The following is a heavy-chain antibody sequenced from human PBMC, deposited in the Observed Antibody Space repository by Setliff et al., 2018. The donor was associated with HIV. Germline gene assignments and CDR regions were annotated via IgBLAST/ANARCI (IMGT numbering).Heavy chain of an antibody. CDR2: VTHSGRT. V-gene: IGHV4-34*01. CDR1: GGSFSGYY. CDR3: ARDGYSSSWYVISGSFDY. Sequence: SETLSLTCAVYGGSFSGYYWSWIRQPPGKGLEWIGEVTHSGRTNYNPSLESRVTTSVDTSKKQFSLRLTSVTAADTAVYYCARDGYSSSWYVISGSFDYWGQGILVTVSS. D-gene: IGHD6-13*01. J-gene: IGHJ4*02.